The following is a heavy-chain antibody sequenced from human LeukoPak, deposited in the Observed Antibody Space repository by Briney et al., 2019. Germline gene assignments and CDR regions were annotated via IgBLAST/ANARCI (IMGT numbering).Heavy chain of an antibody. CDR1: GGPISSYY. V-gene: IGHV4-59*01. CDR3: ARVGYDFWSGYYKLYYYYYMDV. CDR2: IYYSGST. Sequence: SETLSLTCTVSGGPISSYYWSWIRQPPGKGLEWIGYIYYSGSTNYNPSLKSRVTISVDTSKNQFSLKLSSVTAADTAVYYCARVGYDFWSGYYKLYYYYYMDVWGKGTTATVSS. J-gene: IGHJ6*03. D-gene: IGHD3-3*01.